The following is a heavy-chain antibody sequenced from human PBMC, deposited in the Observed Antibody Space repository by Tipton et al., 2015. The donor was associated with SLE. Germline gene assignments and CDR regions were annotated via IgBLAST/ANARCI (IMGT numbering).Heavy chain of an antibody. J-gene: IGHJ4*02. Sequence: RSLRLSCAASGFTLSSYAMHWVRQAPGKGLEWVAVISYDGSNKYYADSVKGRFTISRDNSKNTLYLQMNSLRAEDTAVYYCARWASGSGWVQADPVDYWGQGTLVTVSS. CDR1: GFTLSSYA. D-gene: IGHD6-19*01. V-gene: IGHV3-30*04. CDR2: ISYDGSNK. CDR3: ARWASGSGWVQADPVDY.